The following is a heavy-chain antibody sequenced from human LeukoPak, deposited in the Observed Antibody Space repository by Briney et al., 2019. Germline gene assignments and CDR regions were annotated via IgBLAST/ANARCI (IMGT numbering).Heavy chain of an antibody. CDR1: GGSFSGYY. J-gene: IGHJ4*02. V-gene: IGHV4-34*01. Sequence: SETLSLTCAVYGGSFSGYYWSWIRQPPGKGLEWIGEINHSGSTNYNPSLKSRVTISVDTSKNQFSLKLSSVTAADTAVYYCAREGSSGWYYRGYWGQGTLVTVSS. CDR2: INHSGST. CDR3: AREGSSGWYYRGY. D-gene: IGHD6-19*01.